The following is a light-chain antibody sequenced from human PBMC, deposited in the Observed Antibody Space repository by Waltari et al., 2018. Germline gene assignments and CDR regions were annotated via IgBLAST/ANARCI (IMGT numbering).Light chain of an antibody. J-gene: IGKJ1*01. CDR1: QGISNF. CDR3: QKYNSAPRT. Sequence: DIEMTHSPSSLSASVVYRVTITCRASQGISNFLAWYQQNPVKVPKLLIYAASTLQSGVPSRFSGSGSGTDFTLTISSLQPEDVATYYCQKYNSAPRTFGQGTKVEIK. CDR2: AAS. V-gene: IGKV1-27*01.